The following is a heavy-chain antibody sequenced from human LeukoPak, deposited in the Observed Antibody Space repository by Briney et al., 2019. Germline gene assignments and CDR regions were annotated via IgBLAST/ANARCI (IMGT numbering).Heavy chain of an antibody. CDR3: ARSGVTLVPAASDY. J-gene: IGHJ4*02. CDR1: GFTFSDHY. V-gene: IGHV3-72*01. CDR2: TRNKANSYTT. D-gene: IGHD2-2*01. Sequence: GGSLRLSCAASGFTFSDHYMDWVRQAPGKGLEWVGRTRNKANSYTTEYAASVKGRFTISRDDSESSLYLQMNSLRAEDTAVYYCARSGVTLVPAASDYWGQGTLVTVSS.